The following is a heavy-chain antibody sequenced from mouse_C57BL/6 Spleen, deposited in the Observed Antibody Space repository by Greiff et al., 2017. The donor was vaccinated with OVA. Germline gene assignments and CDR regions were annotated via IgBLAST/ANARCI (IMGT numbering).Heavy chain of an antibody. V-gene: IGHV1-64*01. CDR3: ARDYYSNYGDYYAMDY. J-gene: IGHJ4*01. CDR2: IHPNRGST. D-gene: IGHD2-5*01. CDR1: GYTFTSYW. Sequence: QVQLQQPGAELVKPGASVKLSCKASGYTFTSYWMHWVKQRPGQGLEWIGMIHPNRGSTNYNEKFKSKATLTVDKSSSTAYMQLSSLTSEDSAVYYCARDYYSNYGDYYAMDYWGQGTSVTVSS.